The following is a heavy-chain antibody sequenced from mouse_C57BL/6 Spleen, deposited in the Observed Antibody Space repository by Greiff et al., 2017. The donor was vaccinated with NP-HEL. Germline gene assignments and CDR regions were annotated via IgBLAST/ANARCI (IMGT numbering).Heavy chain of an antibody. V-gene: IGHV14-4*01. CDR3: TTDYYGSSDGYFDV. CDR1: GFNIKDDY. CDR2: IDPENGDT. D-gene: IGHD1-1*01. Sequence: VQLQQSGAELVRPGASVKLSCTASGFNIKDDYMHWVKQRPEQGLEWIGWIDPENGDTEYASKFQGKATITADTSSNTAYLQLSSLTSEDTAVYYCTTDYYGSSDGYFDVWGTGTTVTVSS. J-gene: IGHJ1*03.